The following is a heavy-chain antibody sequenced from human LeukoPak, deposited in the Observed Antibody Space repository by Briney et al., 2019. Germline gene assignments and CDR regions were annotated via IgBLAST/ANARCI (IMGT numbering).Heavy chain of an antibody. J-gene: IGHJ6*03. CDR2: IYSGGST. D-gene: IGHD5-18*01. CDR1: GFTVSSNY. CDR3: AREASYGFYYYYYMDV. Sequence: GGSLRLSCAASGFTVSSNYTSWVRQAPGKGLEWVSVIYSGGSTYYADSVKGRFTISRDNSKNTLYLQMNSLRAEDTAVYYCAREASYGFYYYYYMDVWGKGTTVTVSS. V-gene: IGHV3-53*01.